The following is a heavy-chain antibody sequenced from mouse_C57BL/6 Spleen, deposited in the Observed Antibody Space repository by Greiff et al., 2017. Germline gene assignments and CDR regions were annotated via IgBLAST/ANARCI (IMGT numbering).Heavy chain of an antibody. CDR1: GFNIKDDY. J-gene: IGHJ2*01. D-gene: IGHD1-1*01. CDR2: IDPENGDT. Sequence: EVQLQQSGAELVRPGASVKLSCTASGFNIKDDYMHWVKQRPEQGLEWIGWIDPENGDTAYASKFQGKATITADTSSNTAYLQLSSLTSEDTAVYYCTPLITTVPLDYWGQGTTLTVSS. CDR3: TPLITTVPLDY. V-gene: IGHV14-4*01.